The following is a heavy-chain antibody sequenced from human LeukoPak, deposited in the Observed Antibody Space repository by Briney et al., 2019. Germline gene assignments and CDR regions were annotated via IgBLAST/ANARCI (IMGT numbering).Heavy chain of an antibody. CDR3: ARASYDSSDYEYFQH. V-gene: IGHV1-18*01. CDR2: ISTYNGNT. D-gene: IGHD3-22*01. Sequence: ASVNVSCKASGYTFTSYLISWLRQAPGQRLDGMGGISTYNGNTNYAQKLQGRVNMTTDTSTSTAYMELRSLRSDDTAVYYCARASYDSSDYEYFQHWGQGTLVTVSS. J-gene: IGHJ1*01. CDR1: GYTFTSYL.